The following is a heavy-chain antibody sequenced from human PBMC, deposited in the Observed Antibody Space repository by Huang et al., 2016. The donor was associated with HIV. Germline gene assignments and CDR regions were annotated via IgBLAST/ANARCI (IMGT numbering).Heavy chain of an antibody. V-gene: IGHV1-2*02. CDR3: AREVVSATGYYYYGMDV. J-gene: IGHJ6*02. Sequence: QVQLVQSGAEVKKPGASVKVSCKASGYTFTGYYMHWVRQAPGPGLEGMGWRNPKGGGTNYAQKLQGRVTMTRDTSISTAYMELSRLRSDDTAVYYCAREVVSATGYYYYGMDVWGQGTTVTVSS. CDR1: GYTFTGYY. CDR2: RNPKGGGT. D-gene: IGHD2-15*01.